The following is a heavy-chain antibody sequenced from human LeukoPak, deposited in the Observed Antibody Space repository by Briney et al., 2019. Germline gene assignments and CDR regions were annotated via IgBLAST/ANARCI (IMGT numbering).Heavy chain of an antibody. Sequence: GGSLRLSCAASGFTFSDHYMDWVRQAPGKGLECVGRTRNKANSYTTEYAASVKGRFTISRDDSKNSLYLQMNSLKTEDTAVYFCARVNRGSYHFDYWGQGTLVTVSS. V-gene: IGHV3-72*01. D-gene: IGHD1-26*01. CDR2: TRNKANSYTT. J-gene: IGHJ4*02. CDR3: ARVNRGSYHFDY. CDR1: GFTFSDHY.